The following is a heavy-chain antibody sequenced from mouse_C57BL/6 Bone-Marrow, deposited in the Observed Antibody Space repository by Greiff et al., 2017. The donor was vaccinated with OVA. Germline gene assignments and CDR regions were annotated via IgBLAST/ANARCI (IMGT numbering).Heavy chain of an antibody. D-gene: IGHD1-1*01. CDR1: GYTFTSYW. J-gene: IGHJ4*01. CDR3: AYYGSHYYAMDY. Sequence: VQLQQSGAELVKPGASVKMSCKASGYTFTSYWITWVKQRPGQGLEWIGDIYPGSGSTNYNEKFKSKATLTVDTSSSTAYMQLSSLTSEDSAVYYCAYYGSHYYAMDYWGQGTSVTVSS. CDR2: IYPGSGST. V-gene: IGHV1-55*01.